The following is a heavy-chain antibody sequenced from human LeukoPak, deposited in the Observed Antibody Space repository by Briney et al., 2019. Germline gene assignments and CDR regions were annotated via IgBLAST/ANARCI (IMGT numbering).Heavy chain of an antibody. D-gene: IGHD6-13*01. V-gene: IGHV4-34*01. J-gene: IGHJ4*02. CDR2: TNHSGST. CDR3: ARAGEVIAAAGTLDY. Sequence: PSETLSLACAVYGGSFSGYYWSWIRQPPGKGLEWIGETNHSGSTNYNPSLKSRVTISVDTSKNQFSLKLSSVTAADTAVCYCARAGEVIAAAGTLDYWGQGTLVTVSS. CDR1: GGSFSGYY.